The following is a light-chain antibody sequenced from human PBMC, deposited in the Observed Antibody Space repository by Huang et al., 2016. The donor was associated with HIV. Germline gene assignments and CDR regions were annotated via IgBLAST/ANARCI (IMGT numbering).Light chain of an antibody. Sequence: IVMTQSPVTLSVSPGERATLSCRASAGVSNNVAWYQQRPGQTPRLLIHGESTRHTGVPAKFSGRGSGTEFTLTITNLQPEDSAVYYCQHYNNWPPWTFGPGTQVEI. V-gene: IGKV3D-15*01. CDR3: QHYNNWPPWT. J-gene: IGKJ1*01. CDR2: GES. CDR1: AGVSNN.